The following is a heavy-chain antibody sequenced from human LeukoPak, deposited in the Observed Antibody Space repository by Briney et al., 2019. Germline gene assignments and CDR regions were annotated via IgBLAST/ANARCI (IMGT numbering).Heavy chain of an antibody. J-gene: IGHJ6*02. V-gene: IGHV4-4*02. D-gene: IGHD3-9*01. CDR2: IYHSGST. CDR1: GGSISSSNW. CDR3: ARLNLNYDILTGYYEYYYYYGMDV. Sequence: SETLSLTCTVSGGSISSSNWWSWVRQPPGKGLEWIGEIYHSGSTNYNPSLKSRVTISVDKSKNQFSLKLSSVTAADTAVYYCARLNLNYDILTGYYEYYYYYGMDVWGQGTTVTVSS.